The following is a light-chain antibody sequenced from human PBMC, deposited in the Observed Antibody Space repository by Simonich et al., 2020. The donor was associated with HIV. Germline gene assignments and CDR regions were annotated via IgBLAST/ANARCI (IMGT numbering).Light chain of an antibody. V-gene: IGKV1-5*03. CDR3: QQYNSYSYT. J-gene: IGKJ2*01. CDR1: QNIRRW. Sequence: DIQMTQSPSTLSASVGDRVTITCQASQNIRRWLAWYQQKAGKAPKLLIYPSSRLESGVPSRFSGSGSGTEFTLTIRSLQPDDFATYYCQQYNSYSYTFGQGTKLEIK. CDR2: PSS.